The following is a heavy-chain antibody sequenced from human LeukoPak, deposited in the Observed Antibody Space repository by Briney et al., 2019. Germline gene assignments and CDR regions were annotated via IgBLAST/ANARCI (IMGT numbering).Heavy chain of an antibody. V-gene: IGHV3-23*01. CDR3: AKDRAYCGGDCYSPLDY. D-gene: IGHD2-21*02. CDR1: GFTFSSHV. Sequence: GGSLRLSCAASGFTFSSHVVNWVRQAPGKGREWVSGISGSGGGTYYADSVKGRFTISRDNSKNTLYLQMNSLRAEDTALYYCAKDRAYCGGDCYSPLDYWGQGTLVTVSS. CDR2: ISGSGGGT. J-gene: IGHJ4*02.